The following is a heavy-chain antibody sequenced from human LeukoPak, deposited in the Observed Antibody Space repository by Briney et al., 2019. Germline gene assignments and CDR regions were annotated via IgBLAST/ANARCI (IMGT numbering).Heavy chain of an antibody. CDR2: ISGSGGST. V-gene: IGHV3-23*01. J-gene: IGHJ4*02. CDR3: AKDTRLLRAPFDY. D-gene: IGHD3-22*01. Sequence: HPGGSLRLSCAASGFTFSSYAMSWVRQAPGKGLEWVSAISGSGGSTYYADSVKGRFTISRDNSKNTLYLQMNSLRAEDTAVYYCAKDTRLLRAPFDYWGQGTLVTVSS. CDR1: GFTFSSYA.